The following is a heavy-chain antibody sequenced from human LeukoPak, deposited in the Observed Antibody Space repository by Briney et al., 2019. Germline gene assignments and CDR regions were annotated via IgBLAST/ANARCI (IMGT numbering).Heavy chain of an antibody. Sequence: SQTLSLTCAVYGGSFSGYYWSWIRQPPGKGLERIGEINHSGSTNYNPSLKSRVTISVDTSKNQFSLKLSSVTAADTAVYYCARAAGVSRYSSSWYLLGYWGQGTLVTVSS. CDR1: GGSFSGYY. CDR2: INHSGST. V-gene: IGHV4-34*01. J-gene: IGHJ4*02. D-gene: IGHD6-13*01. CDR3: ARAAGVSRYSSSWYLLGY.